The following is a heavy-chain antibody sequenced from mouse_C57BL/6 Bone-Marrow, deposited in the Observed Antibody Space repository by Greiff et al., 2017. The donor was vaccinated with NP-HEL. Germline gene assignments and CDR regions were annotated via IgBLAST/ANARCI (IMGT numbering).Heavy chain of an antibody. D-gene: IGHD2-1*01. CDR1: GYTFTNYW. V-gene: IGHV1-63*01. CDR3: ARADYGNLNYAMDY. J-gene: IGHJ4*01. CDR2: IYPGGGYT. Sequence: VQLQESGAELVRPGTSVKMSCKASGYTFTNYWIGWAKQRPGHGLEWIGDIYPGGGYTNYNEKFKGKATLTADKSSSTAYMQFSSLTSEDSAIYYCARADYGNLNYAMDYWGQGTSVTVSS.